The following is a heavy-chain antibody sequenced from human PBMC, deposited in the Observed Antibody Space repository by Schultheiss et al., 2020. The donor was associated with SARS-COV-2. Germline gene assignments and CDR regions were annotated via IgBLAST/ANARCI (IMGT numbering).Heavy chain of an antibody. J-gene: IGHJ6*02. Sequence: GGSLRLSCAASGFTFSSYGMAWVRQAPGKGLEWVADISGSGGSTYYADSVKGRFTISRDNSKNTLYLQMNSLRAEDTAVYYCARDRTMVQGVIISGMDVWGQGATVTVSS. CDR2: ISGSGGST. CDR1: GFTFSSYG. CDR3: ARDRTMVQGVIISGMDV. V-gene: IGHV3-23*01. D-gene: IGHD3-10*01.